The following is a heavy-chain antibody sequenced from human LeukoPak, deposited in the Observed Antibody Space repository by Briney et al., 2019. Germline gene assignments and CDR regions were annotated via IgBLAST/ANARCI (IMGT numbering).Heavy chain of an antibody. CDR3: AKHRRYYDSSGYYSSYYFDY. Sequence: PRGFPGHSFVAPGFTFCSHALSRGRPGPGEGVGLGSPICGSGGSTYYADSVKGRFTISRDNSKNTLYLQMNSLRAEDTAVYYCAKHRRYYDSSGYYSSYYFDYWGQGTLVTVSS. D-gene: IGHD3-22*01. CDR1: GFTFCSHA. J-gene: IGHJ4*02. CDR2: ICGSGGST. V-gene: IGHV3-23*01.